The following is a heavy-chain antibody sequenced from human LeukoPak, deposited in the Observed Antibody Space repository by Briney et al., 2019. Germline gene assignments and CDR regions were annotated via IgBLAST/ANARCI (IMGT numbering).Heavy chain of an antibody. Sequence: PGGSLRLSCAASGFTFSSYGMHWVRQAPGKGLEWVAVISYDGSNKYYADSVKGRFTISRDNSKNTLYLQMNSLRAEDTAVYCCAKDRCSNGIGCYYYYMDVWGKGTTVTISS. J-gene: IGHJ6*03. CDR2: ISYDGSNK. CDR3: AKDRCSNGIGCYYYYMDV. V-gene: IGHV3-30*18. D-gene: IGHD2-8*01. CDR1: GFTFSSYG.